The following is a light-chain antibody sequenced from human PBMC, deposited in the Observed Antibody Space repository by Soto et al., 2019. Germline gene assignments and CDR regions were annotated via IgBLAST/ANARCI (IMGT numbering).Light chain of an antibody. CDR3: QQYASSPYT. Sequence: EIVLTQSPATLSVSPGERATLSCRASQGISSLLAWYQQKPGQAPRLLIYGASRRATGIPDRFSGRESGTDFTLTITTLEPEDSAVYFCQQYASSPYTFGQGTKVDI. CDR2: GAS. CDR1: QGISSL. V-gene: IGKV3-20*01. J-gene: IGKJ2*01.